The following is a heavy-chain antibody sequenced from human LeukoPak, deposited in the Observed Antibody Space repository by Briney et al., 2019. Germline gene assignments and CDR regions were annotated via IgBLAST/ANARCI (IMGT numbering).Heavy chain of an antibody. D-gene: IGHD4-17*01. J-gene: IGHJ6*03. CDR2: INPNSGGT. CDR1: GYTFTGYY. CDR3: AKYYGDYYYYYYMDV. V-gene: IGHV1-2*02. Sequence: ASVKVSCKASGYTFTGYYMHWVRQAPGQGLEWMGWINPNSGGTNYAQKFQGRVTMTRDTSISTAYMELSRLRSDDTAVYYCAKYYGDYYYYYYMDVWGKGTTVTVSS.